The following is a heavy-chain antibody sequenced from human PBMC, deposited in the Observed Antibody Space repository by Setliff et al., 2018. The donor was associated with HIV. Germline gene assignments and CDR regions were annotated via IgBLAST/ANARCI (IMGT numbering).Heavy chain of an antibody. CDR1: GISINGYY. V-gene: IGHV4-4*08. D-gene: IGHD1-26*01. CDR2: VSSIGNT. CDR3: ARTRAPYFFDF. J-gene: IGHJ4*02. Sequence: PSETLSLTCSVSGISINGYYWSWIRQSPRTRLEWIGYVSSIGNTNYNPSLKSRVTISVDTSKNHLSLQLNSVTAADTAVYFCARTRAPYFFDFWGQGAQVTVSS.